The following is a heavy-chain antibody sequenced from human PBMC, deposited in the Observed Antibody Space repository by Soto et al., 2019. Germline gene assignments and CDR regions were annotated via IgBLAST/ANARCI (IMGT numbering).Heavy chain of an antibody. V-gene: IGHV1-46*02. D-gene: IGHD3-3*01. CDR3: ARDFGRHGAVDTTGWFDP. CDR2: INPTDGSV. Sequence: QVQLVQSGAEVKKPGASVKVSCTASGYTFKSFYMHWVRQAPGQGLEWIGMINPTDGSVSFAQKFQARVTFTTARPMHTVYMELSSLTREDTAVYFCARDFGRHGAVDTTGWFDPWGQGTLVTVSS. J-gene: IGHJ5*02. CDR1: GYTFKSFY.